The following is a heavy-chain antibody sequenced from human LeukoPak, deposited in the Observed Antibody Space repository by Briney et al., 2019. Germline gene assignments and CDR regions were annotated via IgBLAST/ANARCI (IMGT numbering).Heavy chain of an antibody. V-gene: IGHV4-59*01. CDR1: GGSISSYY. J-gene: IGHJ4*02. CDR3: GWSFDY. D-gene: IGHD6-13*01. CDR2: IYYSGST. Sequence: SETLSLTCTVSGGSISSYYWSWIRQPPGKGLEWIGYIYYSGSTNYNPSLKSRVTISVDTSKDQFSLKLSSVTAADTAVYSSGWSFDYWGQGTLVTVSS.